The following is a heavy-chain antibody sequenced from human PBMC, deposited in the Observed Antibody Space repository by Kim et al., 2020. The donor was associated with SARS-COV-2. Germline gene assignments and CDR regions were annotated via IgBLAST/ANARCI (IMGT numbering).Heavy chain of an antibody. V-gene: IGHV4-59*09. Sequence: SRVTISVDTSKNQFSLKLSSVTAADTAVYYCARGNSYCSSTSCYIRSFDIWGQGTMVTVSS. D-gene: IGHD2-2*02. CDR3: ARGNSYCSSTSCYIRSFDI. J-gene: IGHJ3*02.